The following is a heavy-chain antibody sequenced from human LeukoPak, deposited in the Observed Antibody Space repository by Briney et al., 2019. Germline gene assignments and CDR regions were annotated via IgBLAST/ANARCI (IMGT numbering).Heavy chain of an antibody. CDR1: GFTFSSYA. V-gene: IGHV3-7*03. J-gene: IGHJ6*02. CDR3: ARGGGLDV. Sequence: GGSLRLSCAGSGFTFSSYAMSWVRQAPGKGLEWVASINHNGNVNYYVDSVKGRFTISRDNAKNSLYLQMSNLRAEDTAVYFCARGGGLDVWGQGATVTVSS. D-gene: IGHD3-16*01. CDR2: INHNGNVN.